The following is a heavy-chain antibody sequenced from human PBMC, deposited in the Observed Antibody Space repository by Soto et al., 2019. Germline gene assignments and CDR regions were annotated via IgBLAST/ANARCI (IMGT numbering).Heavy chain of an antibody. J-gene: IGHJ2*01. CDR2: ISGSGGST. CDR1: GFTFSNYA. CDR3: ARNRDWYFDL. Sequence: PGGSLRLSCAASGFTFSNYALSWVRQAPGKGLEWVSSISGSGGSTYYADSVKGRFTISRDNAKNSLYLQMNSLRDEDTAVYYCARNRDWYFDLWGRGTLVTVSS. V-gene: IGHV3-23*01.